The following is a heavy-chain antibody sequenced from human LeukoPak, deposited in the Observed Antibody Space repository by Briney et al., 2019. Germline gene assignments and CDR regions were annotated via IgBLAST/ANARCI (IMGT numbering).Heavy chain of an antibody. D-gene: IGHD6-6*01. CDR3: ARAPSIAARPYYYYGMDV. CDR1: GYTFTSYA. J-gene: IGHJ6*02. V-gene: IGHV1-3*01. Sequence: ASVKVSCKASGYTFTSYAMHWVRQAPGQRLEWMGWINAGNGNTKYSQKFQGRVIITRDTSASTAYMELSSLRSEDTAVYYCARAPSIAARPYYYYGMDVWGQGTTVTVSS. CDR2: INAGNGNT.